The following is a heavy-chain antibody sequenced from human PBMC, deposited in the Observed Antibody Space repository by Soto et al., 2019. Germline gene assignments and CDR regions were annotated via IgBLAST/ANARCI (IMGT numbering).Heavy chain of an antibody. CDR2: ISYDGSNK. Sequence: GGSMRLSCAASGFTLSSYGMHWVRQAPGKGLEWVAVISYDGSNKYYADSVKGRFTISRDNSKNTLYLQMNSLRAEDTAVYYCAKDAHTYYYGSGSYYNYYYYYYGMDVWGQGTTVTVSS. CDR1: GFTLSSYG. D-gene: IGHD3-10*01. CDR3: AKDAHTYYYGSGSYYNYYYYYYGMDV. J-gene: IGHJ6*02. V-gene: IGHV3-30*18.